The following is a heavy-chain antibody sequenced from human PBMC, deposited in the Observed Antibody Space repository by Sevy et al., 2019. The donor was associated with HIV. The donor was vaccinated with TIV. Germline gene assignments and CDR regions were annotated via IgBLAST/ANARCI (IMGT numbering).Heavy chain of an antibody. CDR3: ARGRWYGDYRFDY. J-gene: IGHJ4*01. CDR1: RFTFSDYY. D-gene: IGHD4-17*01. V-gene: IGHV3-11*01. Sequence: GGSLRLSCAASRFTFSDYYMSWIRQAPGKGLEWVSYIISSGSTIYYADSVKGRFTISRDNAKNSLYLQMNSLRAEDTAVYYCARGRWYGDYRFDYWGHGALVTVSS. CDR2: IISSGSTI.